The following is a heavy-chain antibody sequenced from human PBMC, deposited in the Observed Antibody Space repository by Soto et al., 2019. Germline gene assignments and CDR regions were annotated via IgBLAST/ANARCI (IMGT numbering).Heavy chain of an antibody. CDR2: IRSSGSTI. D-gene: IGHD6-13*01. CDR3: ARPAPHRSRWYVRSKAALYDGMDV. J-gene: IGHJ6*02. CDR1: GFTFSEYY. V-gene: IGHV3-11*01. Sequence: QVQLVESGGGLVKPGGSLRLSCAASGFTFSEYYMSWIRQAPGKGLEWVSYIRSSGSTIYYADSVQGRFTISRDNDKNSLYLQMKSLRAEDTPVYYCARPAPHRSRWYVRSKAALYDGMDVWGQGTTVTVSS.